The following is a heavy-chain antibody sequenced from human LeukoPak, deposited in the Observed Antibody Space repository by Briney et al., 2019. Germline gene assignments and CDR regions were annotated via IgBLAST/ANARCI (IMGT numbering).Heavy chain of an antibody. D-gene: IGHD3-10*01. Sequence: GGSLRLSCAASGFTFSSYWMSWVRQAPGKGLEWVANIKQDGSEKYYVDSVKGRFTISRDNAKNSLYLQMNSLRAEDTAVYYCARVGITMVRGVIMDSDYYYGMDVWGQGTTVTVSS. CDR2: IKQDGSEK. J-gene: IGHJ6*02. CDR3: ARVGITMVRGVIMDSDYYYGMDV. V-gene: IGHV3-7*02. CDR1: GFTFSSYW.